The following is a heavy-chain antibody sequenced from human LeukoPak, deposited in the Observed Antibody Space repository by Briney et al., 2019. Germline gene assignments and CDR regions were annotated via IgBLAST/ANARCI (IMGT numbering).Heavy chain of an antibody. D-gene: IGHD6-19*01. CDR3: AKASSGWLWDFDY. CDR1: GFTFSSYA. CDR2: ISGSAGST. Sequence: PGGSLRLSCAASGFTFSSYAMSWVRQAPGKGLEWVSAISGSAGSTYYADSVKGRFTISRDNSKNTLYLQMNSLRGEDTAVYYCAKASSGWLWDFDYWGQGTLVTVSS. V-gene: IGHV3-23*01. J-gene: IGHJ4*02.